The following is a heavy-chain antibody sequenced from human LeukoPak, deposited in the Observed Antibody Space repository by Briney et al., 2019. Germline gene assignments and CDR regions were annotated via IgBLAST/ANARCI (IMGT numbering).Heavy chain of an antibody. CDR2: IYHSGST. J-gene: IGHJ4*02. D-gene: IGHD6-13*01. V-gene: IGHV4-4*02. CDR3: ARASSSWEGYFDY. Sequence: PSGTLSLTCAVSGGSISSSNWWSWVRQPPGKGLEWIGEIYHSGSTNYNPSLKSRVTISVDTSKNQFSLKLSSVTAADTAVYYCARASSSWEGYFDYWGQGTLVTVSS. CDR1: GGSISSSNW.